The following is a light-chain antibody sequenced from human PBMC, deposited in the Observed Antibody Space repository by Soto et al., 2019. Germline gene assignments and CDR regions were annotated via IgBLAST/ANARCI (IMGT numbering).Light chain of an antibody. Sequence: QSVLTQSSSASASLGSSVKLTCTLSSGHSSYIIAWHQQQPGKAPRYLMKLEGSGNYNKGSGVPDRFSGSSSGADRYLTISNLRSEDEADYYCDTWDSNTQVFGGGTKLTVL. V-gene: IGLV4-60*03. CDR1: SGHSSYI. CDR2: LEGSGNY. J-gene: IGLJ2*01. CDR3: DTWDSNTQV.